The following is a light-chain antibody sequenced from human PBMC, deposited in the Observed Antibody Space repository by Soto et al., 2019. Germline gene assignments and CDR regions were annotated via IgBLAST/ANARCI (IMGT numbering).Light chain of an antibody. CDR2: DAS. CDR3: QQRSNWPLT. Sequence: EIVLPQSPATLSLSPGERATLSCRASQSVSSYLAWYQQKPGQAPRLLIYDASNWATGIPARFSGSGSGTDFTLTISSLEPEDFAVYYCQQRSNWPLTFGGGTKVDIK. CDR1: QSVSSY. J-gene: IGKJ4*01. V-gene: IGKV3-11*01.